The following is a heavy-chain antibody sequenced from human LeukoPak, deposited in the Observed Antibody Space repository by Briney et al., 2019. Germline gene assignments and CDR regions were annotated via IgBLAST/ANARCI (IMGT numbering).Heavy chain of an antibody. V-gene: IGHV3-33*01. CDR3: ARDVLPGSSWYYFDY. Sequence: GGSLRLSCAASGFTFSSYGMHWVRQAPGKGLEWVAVIWYDGSNKYYADSVKGRFTISRDNSKNTLYPQMNSLRAEDTAVYYCARDVLPGSSWYYFDYWGQGTLVTVSS. CDR1: GFTFSSYG. CDR2: IWYDGSNK. D-gene: IGHD6-13*01. J-gene: IGHJ4*02.